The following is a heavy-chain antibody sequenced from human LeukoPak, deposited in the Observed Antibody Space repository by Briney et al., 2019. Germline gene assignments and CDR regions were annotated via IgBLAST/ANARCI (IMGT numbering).Heavy chain of an antibody. CDR2: IYSGGST. CDR3: ARDTVAAAGTDY. Sequence: GGSLRLSCAASGFTVNSNYMTWVRQAPGKGLEWVSVIYSGGSTYYADSVKGRFTISRDNSKNTLYLQMNSLRADDTAAYCCARDTVAAAGTDYWGQGTLVTVSS. J-gene: IGHJ4*02. V-gene: IGHV3-53*01. D-gene: IGHD6-13*01. CDR1: GFTVNSNY.